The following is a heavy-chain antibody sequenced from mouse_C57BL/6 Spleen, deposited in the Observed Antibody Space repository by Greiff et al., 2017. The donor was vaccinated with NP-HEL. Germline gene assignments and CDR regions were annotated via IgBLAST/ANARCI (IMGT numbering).Heavy chain of an antibody. V-gene: IGHV1-53*01. CDR2: INPSNGGT. J-gene: IGHJ1*03. CDR3: ARSDYSNPHWYFDV. Sequence: QVQLQQPGTELVKPGASVKLSCKASGYTFTSYWMHWVKQRPGQGLEWIGNINPSNGGTNYNEKFKSKATLTVDKSSSTSYMQLSSLTSEDSAVYYCARSDYSNPHWYFDVWGTGTTVTVSS. CDR1: GYTFTSYW. D-gene: IGHD2-5*01.